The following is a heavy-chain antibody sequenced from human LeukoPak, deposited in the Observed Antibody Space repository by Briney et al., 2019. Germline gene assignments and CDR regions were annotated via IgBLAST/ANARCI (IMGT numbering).Heavy chain of an antibody. J-gene: IGHJ4*02. CDR2: ISGSGGST. CDR3: AKGGYYYDSSGIDY. V-gene: IGHV3-23*01. D-gene: IGHD3-22*01. Sequence: PGGSLRLSCAASGFTFSTYAMNWVRQAPGKGLQWVSAISGSGGSTYYADSVKGRFTISRDNSKDALYLQMNSLRAEDTAVYYCAKGGYYYDSSGIDYWGQGTLVTVSS. CDR1: GFTFSTYA.